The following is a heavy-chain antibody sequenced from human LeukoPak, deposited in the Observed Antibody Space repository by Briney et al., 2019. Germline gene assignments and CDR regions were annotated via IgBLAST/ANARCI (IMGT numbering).Heavy chain of an antibody. CDR3: AREVLAAADGRGYFDL. D-gene: IGHD6-13*01. J-gene: IGHJ2*01. CDR1: GGSISSDSYY. V-gene: IGHV4-39*02. Sequence: SETLSLTCTVSGGSISSDSYYWAWIRQPPGKGLEWIASIYYSESTYYNPSLKSRVTISVDTSRNQFSLKLSSVTAADTAVYYCAREVLAAADGRGYFDLWGRGTLVTVSS. CDR2: IYYSEST.